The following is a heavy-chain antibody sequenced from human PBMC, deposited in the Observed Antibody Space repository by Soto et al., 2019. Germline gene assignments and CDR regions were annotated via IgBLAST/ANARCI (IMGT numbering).Heavy chain of an antibody. J-gene: IGHJ6*02. CDR1: GYTFTSYG. CDR2: ISAYNGNT. D-gene: IGHD6-13*01. Sequence: ASVKVSCKASGYTFTSYGISWVRQAPGQGLEWMGWISAYNGNTNYAQKLQGRVTMTTDTSTSTAYMELRSLRSDDTAVYYCARDRSSWSPTYYYYGMDVWGQGTTVTVSS. CDR3: ARDRSSWSPTYYYYGMDV. V-gene: IGHV1-18*01.